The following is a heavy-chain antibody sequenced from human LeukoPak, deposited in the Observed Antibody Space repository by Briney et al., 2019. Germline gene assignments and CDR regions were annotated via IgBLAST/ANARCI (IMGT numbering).Heavy chain of an antibody. J-gene: IGHJ4*02. Sequence: QPGGSLRISCAAPGFTLSTFWMHVVRQTPGEGVEWVSRINSDGTTTNYADSVKGRFTISRDNAKNTLYLQMNTLRVEDTAVYYCARAGWYRWDYWGQGTLVTVPS. CDR3: ARAGWYRWDY. V-gene: IGHV3-74*01. D-gene: IGHD6-19*01. CDR2: INSDGTTT. CDR1: GFTLSTFW.